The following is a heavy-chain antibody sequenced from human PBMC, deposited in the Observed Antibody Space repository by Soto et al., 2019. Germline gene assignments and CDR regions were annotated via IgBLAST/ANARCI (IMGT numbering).Heavy chain of an antibody. V-gene: IGHV1-18*01. CDR1: GYTFTSYG. Sequence: ASVKVSCKASGYTFTSYGINWVRQAPGQGLEWMGWISVYNGNTNYAQKLQGRVTITTDTSTSTAYMELRSLRSDDTAVYYCVRVGYCSSTSCYDEGWFDPWGQGTLVTVSS. D-gene: IGHD2-2*01. CDR2: ISVYNGNT. CDR3: VRVGYCSSTSCYDEGWFDP. J-gene: IGHJ5*02.